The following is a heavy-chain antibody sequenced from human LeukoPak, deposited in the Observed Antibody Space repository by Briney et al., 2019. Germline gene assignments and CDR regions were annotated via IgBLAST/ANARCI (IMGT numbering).Heavy chain of an antibody. J-gene: IGHJ4*02. CDR2: ISAYNGNT. CDR1: GYTFTIYG. V-gene: IGHV1-18*01. Sequence: ASVKVSCKASGYTFTIYGISWVRQAPGQGLEWMGWISAYNGNTNYAQKLQGRVTMTTDTSTSTAYMELRSLRSDDTAVYYCERVVVVAATLDQEYYFDYWGQGTLVTASS. CDR3: ERVVVVAATLDQEYYFDY. D-gene: IGHD2-15*01.